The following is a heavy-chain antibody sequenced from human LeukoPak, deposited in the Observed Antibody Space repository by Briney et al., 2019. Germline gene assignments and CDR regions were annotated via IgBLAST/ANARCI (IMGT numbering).Heavy chain of an antibody. CDR2: IFPSGGEI. Sequence: GGSLRLSCEASGFTFSTFAMIWIRQPPGKGLEWVSSIFPSGGEIHYADSVRGRFTISRDNSKSTLSLQMNSLRAEDTAIYYCATYRQVLLPFESWGQGTLVTVSS. CDR3: ATYRQVLLPFES. V-gene: IGHV3-23*01. J-gene: IGHJ4*02. CDR1: GFTFSTFA. D-gene: IGHD2-8*02.